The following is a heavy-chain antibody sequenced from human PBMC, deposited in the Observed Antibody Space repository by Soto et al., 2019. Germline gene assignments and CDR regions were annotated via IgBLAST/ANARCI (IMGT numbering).Heavy chain of an antibody. CDR3: AKGGGRYSWFDP. J-gene: IGHJ5*02. D-gene: IGHD1-26*01. CDR2: ISYDGSNK. V-gene: IGHV3-30*18. Sequence: GGSLRLSCAASGFTFSSYGMHWVRQAPGKGLEWVAVISYDGSNKYYADSVKGRFTISRDNSKNTLYLQMNSLRAEDTAAYYCAKGGGRYSWFDPWGQGTLVTVSS. CDR1: GFTFSSYG.